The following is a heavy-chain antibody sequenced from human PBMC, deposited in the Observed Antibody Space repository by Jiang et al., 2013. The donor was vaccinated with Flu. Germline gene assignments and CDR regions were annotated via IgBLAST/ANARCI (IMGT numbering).Heavy chain of an antibody. CDR3: STDWWELLRDDPFDI. CDR1: GFTFSNAW. V-gene: IGHV3-15*01. CDR2: IKSITDGGTT. J-gene: IGHJ3*02. Sequence: VQLLESGGGLVKPGGSLRLSCAASGFTFSNAWMTWVRQGPGKGLEWVGRIKSITDGGTTDYAAPVKGRFTISRDDSENTLYLQMNSLKTEDTAVYYCSTDWWELLRDDPFDIWGQGTMVTVSS. D-gene: IGHD1-26*01.